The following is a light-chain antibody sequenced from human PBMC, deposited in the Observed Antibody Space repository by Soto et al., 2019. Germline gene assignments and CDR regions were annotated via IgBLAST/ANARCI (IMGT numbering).Light chain of an antibody. J-gene: IGKJ5*01. CDR1: QSVTSNN. Sequence: EIVLTQSPGTLSLSPGERATLSCRSSQSVTSNNLAWYQQKPGQAPRLLIYGTSSRAAGIPDRFSGRGSGTDFTLTISRLEPEDFAMYYCQQYGTSPSIIFGQGTRLEIK. V-gene: IGKV3-20*01. CDR3: QQYGTSPSII. CDR2: GTS.